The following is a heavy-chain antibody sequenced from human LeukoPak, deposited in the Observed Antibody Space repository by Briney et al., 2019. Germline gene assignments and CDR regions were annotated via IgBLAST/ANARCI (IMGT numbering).Heavy chain of an antibody. D-gene: IGHD6-13*01. V-gene: IGHV3-30*18. CDR2: ISYDGSNK. CDR3: AKVRAAAGAYLDY. CDR1: VFTFSRFR. J-gene: IGHJ4*02. Sequence: PGGPERLSCASSVFTFSRFRMHWVRQAPSKGLEWVAVISYDGSNKYYADSVKGRFTISRDNSKNKLYLQMNSLRAEDTAVYYCAKVRAAAGAYLDYWGQRTLVTVSS.